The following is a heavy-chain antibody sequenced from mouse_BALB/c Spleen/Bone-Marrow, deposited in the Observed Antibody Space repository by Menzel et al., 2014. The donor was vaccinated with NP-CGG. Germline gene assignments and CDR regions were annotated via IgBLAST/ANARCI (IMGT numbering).Heavy chain of an antibody. CDR1: GYTFTSYN. CDR2: IVPYNGGT. Sequence: VPVKQYAPELVKPGASVKVSCRASGYTFTSYNMYWVKQSHGKSLEWIGYIVPYNGGTSYNQKFKGKATLTADKSSSTAYMHLNSLTSEDSAVYYCAREDYGSSPDYWGQGTTLTVSS. V-gene: IGHV1S135*01. CDR3: AREDYGSSPDY. D-gene: IGHD1-1*01. J-gene: IGHJ2*01.